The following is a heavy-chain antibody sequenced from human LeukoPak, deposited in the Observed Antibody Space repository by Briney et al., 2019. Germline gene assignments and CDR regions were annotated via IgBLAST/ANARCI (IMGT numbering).Heavy chain of an antibody. J-gene: IGHJ4*02. V-gene: IGHV4-59*01. CDR2: IYYSGST. CDR1: GGSISSYY. CDR3: ARDGGYGSGSSL. D-gene: IGHD3-10*01. Sequence: PSETLSLTCTVSGGSISSYYWSWIRQPPGKGLEWIGYIYYSGSTNYNPSLKSRVTISVDTSKNQFPLKLSSVTAADTAVYYCARDGGYGSGSSLWGQGTLVTVSS.